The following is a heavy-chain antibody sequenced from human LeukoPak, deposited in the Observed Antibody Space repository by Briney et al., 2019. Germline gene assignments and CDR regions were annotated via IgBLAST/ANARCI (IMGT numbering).Heavy chain of an antibody. CDR3: AKSYSYGYDC. D-gene: IGHD5-18*01. Sequence: PGGSLRLSCVASGFTFSTYGMHWVRQAPGRGLDWVAFIWYDGTNKYYADSVKGRFIISRDNSKNTLYLQMNSLRLEDTAVYYCAKSYSYGYDCWGQGTLVTVSS. J-gene: IGHJ4*02. V-gene: IGHV3-30*02. CDR2: IWYDGTNK. CDR1: GFTFSTYG.